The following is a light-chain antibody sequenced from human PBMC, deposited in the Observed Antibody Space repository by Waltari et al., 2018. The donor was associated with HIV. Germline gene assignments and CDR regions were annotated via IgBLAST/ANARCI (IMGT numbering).Light chain of an antibody. V-gene: IGLV2-14*03. J-gene: IGLJ2*01. CDR2: GVT. Sequence: HSALTQPASVSGSPGQSVTISCTGTGNDIGLYNSVSWYQQHPGEAPQLIIYGVTTRPSGCSCRFSGSKSGDMASLTVYGLQSGVEADYVCSSHTKTDLVIFGGGTRLTGL. CDR1: GNDIGLYNS. CDR3: SSHTKTDLVI.